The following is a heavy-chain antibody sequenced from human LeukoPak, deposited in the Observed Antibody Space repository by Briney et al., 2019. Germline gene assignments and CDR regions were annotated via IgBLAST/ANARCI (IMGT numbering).Heavy chain of an antibody. J-gene: IGHJ3*02. CDR1: GYTFTSYG. CDR2: INPNSGGT. D-gene: IGHD1-26*01. CDR3: ASVIPGSYGAFDI. Sequence: ASVKVSCKASGYTFTSYGISWVRQAPGQGLEWMGWINPNSGGTNYAQKFQGRVTMTRDTSISTAYMELSRLRSDDTAVYYCASVIPGSYGAFDIWGQGTMVTVSS. V-gene: IGHV1-2*02.